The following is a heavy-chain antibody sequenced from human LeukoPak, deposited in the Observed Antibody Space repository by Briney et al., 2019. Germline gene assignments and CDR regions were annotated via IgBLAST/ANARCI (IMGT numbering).Heavy chain of an antibody. Sequence: GGSLRLSCAGSGFTFSNYAMTWVRQAPGKGLEWVANIKQDGSEKYYVDSMKGRFTISRDNAKNSLYLQMNSLRAEDTAVYYCARDRYSSGWYHEDYWGQGTLVTVSS. CDR1: GFTFSNYA. V-gene: IGHV3-7*03. D-gene: IGHD6-19*01. CDR2: IKQDGSEK. J-gene: IGHJ4*02. CDR3: ARDRYSSGWYHEDY.